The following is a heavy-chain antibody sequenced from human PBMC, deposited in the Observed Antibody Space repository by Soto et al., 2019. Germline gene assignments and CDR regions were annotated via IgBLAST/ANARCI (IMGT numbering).Heavy chain of an antibody. CDR1: GFTFDDHG. CDR2: ISWNSETT. D-gene: IGHD3-3*01. CDR3: AKDEGGGWSVVKGGSYAYYGMDV. Sequence: EVQLVESGGGMVQPGRSLRLSCVGSGFTFDDHGMHCVRRGPGRGLEWVSGISWNSETTGYADSVKGRFTISRDNAKNSLYLQMNSLRAEDTAFYYCAKDEGGGWSVVKGGSYAYYGMDVWGQGTTVIVPS. J-gene: IGHJ6*02. V-gene: IGHV3-9*01.